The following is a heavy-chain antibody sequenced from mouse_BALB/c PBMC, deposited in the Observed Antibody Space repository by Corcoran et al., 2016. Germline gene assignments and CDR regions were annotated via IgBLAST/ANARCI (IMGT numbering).Heavy chain of an antibody. Sequence: EVQLQQSGPELVKPGASVKMSCKASGYTFTSYVMHWVKQKPGQGLEWIGYINPYNDGTKYNEKFKGKATLTSDKSSSTAYMELSSLTSEDSAVYYCARGGVNGNYVYFDVWGAGTTVTVSS. CDR1: GYTFTSYV. D-gene: IGHD2-1*01. CDR3: ARGGVNGNYVYFDV. CDR2: INPYNDGT. V-gene: IGHV1S136*01. J-gene: IGHJ1*01.